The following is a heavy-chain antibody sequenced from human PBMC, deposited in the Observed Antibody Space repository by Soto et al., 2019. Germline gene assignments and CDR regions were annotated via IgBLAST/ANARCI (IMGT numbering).Heavy chain of an antibody. V-gene: IGHV3-23*01. J-gene: IGHJ4*02. CDR3: ASSPVYGDYGGFDY. CDR1: GFTFSSYA. Sequence: PGGSLRLSCAASGFTFSSYAMSWVRQAPGKGLEWVSAISGSGGSTYYADSVKGRFTISRDNSKNTLYLQMNSLRAEDTAVYYCASSPVYGDYGGFDYWGQGTLVTVSS. D-gene: IGHD4-17*01. CDR2: ISGSGGST.